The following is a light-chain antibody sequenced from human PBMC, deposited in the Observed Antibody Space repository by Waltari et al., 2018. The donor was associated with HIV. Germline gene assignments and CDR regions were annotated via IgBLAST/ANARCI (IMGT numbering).Light chain of an antibody. Sequence: IVMTQSPESLSVPLCETAIITCKSSQSGLYSSDKRNYLAWYQHRPGQSPKLLLYWASMRDSGVPGRCSGSVSGTNFTLTISDLQSEDVAFYYCQQCYSTPTFGQGTKVEV. V-gene: IGKV4-1*01. J-gene: IGKJ1*01. CDR1: QSGLYSSDKRNY. CDR2: WAS. CDR3: QQCYSTPT.